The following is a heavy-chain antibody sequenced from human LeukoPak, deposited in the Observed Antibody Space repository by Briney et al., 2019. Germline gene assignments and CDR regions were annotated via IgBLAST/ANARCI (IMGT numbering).Heavy chain of an antibody. Sequence: GGSLRLSCAASGFTFSSYSMNWVRQAPGKGLEWVSYISSSSSTIYYADSVKGRFTISRDNAKNSLYLQMNSLRAEDTAVYYCATGSYSSSWYRGFDYWGQGTLVTVSS. V-gene: IGHV3-48*01. D-gene: IGHD6-13*01. J-gene: IGHJ4*02. CDR3: ATGSYSSSWYRGFDY. CDR1: GFTFSSYS. CDR2: ISSSSSTI.